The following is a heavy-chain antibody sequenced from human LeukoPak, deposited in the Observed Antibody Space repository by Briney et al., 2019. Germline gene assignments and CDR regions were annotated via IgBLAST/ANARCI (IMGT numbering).Heavy chain of an antibody. CDR1: GGSISSYY. Sequence: PSETLSLTCTVSGGSISSYYWSWIRQPPGKGLEWIGYIYYSGSTNYNPSLKSRATISVDTSKNQFSLKLSSVTAADTAVYYCARVPNLRITMVRGVIGGPNWFDPWGQGTLVTVSS. CDR3: ARVPNLRITMVRGVIGGPNWFDP. J-gene: IGHJ5*02. V-gene: IGHV4-59*01. CDR2: IYYSGST. D-gene: IGHD3-10*01.